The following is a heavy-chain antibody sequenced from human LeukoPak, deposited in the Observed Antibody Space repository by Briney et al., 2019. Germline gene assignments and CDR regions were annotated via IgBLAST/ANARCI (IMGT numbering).Heavy chain of an antibody. D-gene: IGHD3-22*01. CDR1: GFTFSSYS. Sequence: GGSLRLSCAASGFTFSSYSMNWVRQAPGKGLEWVSSISSSSSYIYYADSVKGRFTISRDNAKNSLYLQMNSLRAEDTAVYYCAREGYDSSGYRYYFDYWGQGTLVTLS. CDR2: ISSSSSYI. CDR3: AREGYDSSGYRYYFDY. J-gene: IGHJ4*02. V-gene: IGHV3-21*01.